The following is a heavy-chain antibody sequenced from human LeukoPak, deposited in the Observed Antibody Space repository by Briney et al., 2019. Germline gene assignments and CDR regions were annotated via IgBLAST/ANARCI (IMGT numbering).Heavy chain of an antibody. CDR1: GFTFRSYA. J-gene: IGHJ4*01. V-gene: IGHV3-23*01. CDR3: AKDRNRITETTGYFDY. Sequence: GGSLRLSCAASGFTFRSYAMSWARQAPGKGLEWVSAIRGSGGSTYYADSVKGRCNISRDNSKNKMYLQMDSLRAEDTAVYYCAKDRNRITETTGYFDYWGQGTLVTVSS. D-gene: IGHD1-7*01. CDR2: IRGSGGST.